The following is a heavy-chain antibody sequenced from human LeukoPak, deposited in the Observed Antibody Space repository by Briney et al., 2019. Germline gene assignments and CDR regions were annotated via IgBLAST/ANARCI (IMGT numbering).Heavy chain of an antibody. CDR1: GFXFNTYW. CDR2: INSDGRST. J-gene: IGHJ4*02. V-gene: IGHV3-74*01. CDR3: ARDWGMATVPDS. Sequence: PGGSLRLSCAASGFXFNTYWIHWVRQAPGKGLMWVSRINSDGRSTSYADSVKGRFTISRENAKNTLYLQMNSLRAEDTALYYCARDWGMATVPDSWGQGTLVTVSS. D-gene: IGHD3-16*01.